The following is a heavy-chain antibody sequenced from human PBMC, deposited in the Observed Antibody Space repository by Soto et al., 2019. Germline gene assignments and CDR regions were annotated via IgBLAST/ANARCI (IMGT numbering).Heavy chain of an antibody. CDR2: INHSGST. V-gene: IGHV4-34*01. D-gene: IGHD2-2*01. CDR1: GGSFSGYY. J-gene: IGHJ6*03. CDR3: ARVRVVPAAIGYRTYYYYYMDV. Sequence: QVQLQQWGAGLLKPSETLSLTCAVYGGSFSGYYWSWIRQPPGKGLEWIGEINHSGSTNYNPSLQSRVTISVDTSKNQFSLKLSSVTAADTAVYYCARVRVVPAAIGYRTYYYYYMDVWGKGTTVTVSS.